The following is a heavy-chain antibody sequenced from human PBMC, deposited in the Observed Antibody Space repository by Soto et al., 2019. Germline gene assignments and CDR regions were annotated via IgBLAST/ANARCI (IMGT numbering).Heavy chain of an antibody. V-gene: IGHV4-39*01. CDR3: ARLTREFDC. CDR2: IYYSVSP. Sequence: QLQLQESGPGLVKPSETLSLTCSVSGGSISSSSYYWGWIRQPTGKGLEWIGSIYYSVSPYYNPSLMSRATISVDTSKNQFSLKLSSVTAADTAVYYCARLTREFDCWGKGTLVTVS. D-gene: IGHD1-26*01. J-gene: IGHJ4*02. CDR1: GGSISSSSYY.